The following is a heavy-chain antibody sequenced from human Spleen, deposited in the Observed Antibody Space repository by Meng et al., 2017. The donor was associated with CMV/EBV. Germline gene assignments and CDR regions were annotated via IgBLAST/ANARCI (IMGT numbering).Heavy chain of an antibody. D-gene: IGHD3-10*01. CDR1: GFTFTSYS. CDR2: ISSSSSTI. V-gene: IGHV3-48*04. CDR3: AREIGFLVRGIVSYYYYGMDV. Sequence: GESLKISCAASGFTFTSYSMNWVRQAPGKGLEWVSYISSSSSTIHYADSVKGRFTVSRDNAKKSLYLQMNSLRAEDTAVYYCAREIGFLVRGIVSYYYYGMDVWGQGTTVTVSS. J-gene: IGHJ6*02.